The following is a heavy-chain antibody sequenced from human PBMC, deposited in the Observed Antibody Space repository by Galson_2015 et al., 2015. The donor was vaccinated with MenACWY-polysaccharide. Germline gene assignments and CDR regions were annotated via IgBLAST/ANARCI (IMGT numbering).Heavy chain of an antibody. CDR2: INSDGSST. Sequence: SLRLSCAASGFTFSSYWMHWVRQAPGKGLVWVSRINSDGSSTSYADSVKGRFTISRDNAKNTLYLQMNSLRAEDTAVYYCVITTFGGAVSFDNWGQGTLVTVSS. V-gene: IGHV3-74*01. D-gene: IGHD3-3*01. CDR1: GFTFSSYW. J-gene: IGHJ4*02. CDR3: VITTFGGAVSFDN.